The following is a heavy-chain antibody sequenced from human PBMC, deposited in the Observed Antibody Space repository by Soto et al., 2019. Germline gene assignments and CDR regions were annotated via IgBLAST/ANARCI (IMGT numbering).Heavy chain of an antibody. CDR2: IYYSGST. D-gene: IGHD6-6*01. CDR1: GGSISSYY. CDR3: ARHVFDKYRIYLQAYDI. Sequence: SETLSLTCTVSGGSISSYYWSWIRQPPGKGLEWIGYIYYSGSTNYNPSLKSRVTISVDTSKNQFSLKLSSVTAADTAVYYCARHVFDKYRIYLQAYDIWGQGTMVS. J-gene: IGHJ3*02. V-gene: IGHV4-59*01.